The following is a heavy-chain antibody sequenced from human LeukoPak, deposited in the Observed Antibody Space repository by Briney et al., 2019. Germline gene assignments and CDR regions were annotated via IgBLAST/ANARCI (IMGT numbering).Heavy chain of an antibody. V-gene: IGHV3-33*06. CDR1: GFTFSSYG. Sequence: GRSLRLSCAASGFTFSSYGMHWVRQAPGKGLEWVAVIWYDGSNKYYADSVKGRFTISRDNSKNTLYPQMNSLRAEDTAVYYCAKISDYSNFLDYWGQGTLVTVSS. CDR2: IWYDGSNK. D-gene: IGHD4-11*01. CDR3: AKISDYSNFLDY. J-gene: IGHJ4*02.